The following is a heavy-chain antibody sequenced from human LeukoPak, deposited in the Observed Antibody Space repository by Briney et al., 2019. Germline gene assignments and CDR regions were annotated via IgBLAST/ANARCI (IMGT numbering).Heavy chain of an antibody. CDR3: ARILDGGVVDC. CDR1: GFTFSNYW. CDR2: IKSDGSRSDG. V-gene: IGHV3-74*01. J-gene: IGHJ4*02. Sequence: GGSLRLSCVASGFTFSNYWMHWFRQAPGKGLEWVSRIKSDGSRSDGSYADSVRGRFTISRDDAKNTLYLQMNSLRAEDTAVYYCARILDGGVVDCWGQGTLVTVSS. D-gene: IGHD2-8*02.